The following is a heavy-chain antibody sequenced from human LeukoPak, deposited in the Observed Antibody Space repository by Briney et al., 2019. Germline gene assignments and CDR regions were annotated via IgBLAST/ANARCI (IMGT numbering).Heavy chain of an antibody. CDR2: IYPNGST. CDR1: GGSISSGDYS. V-gene: IGHV4-30-2*01. Sequence: TSKTLSLTCTVSGGSISSGDYSWSWIRQPPGKGLEWIGYIYPNGSTYYNPSLKSRVTISVDRSKNQFSLKLSSVTAADTAVYYCARGYDTYHYSFHYWGQGTLVTVSS. J-gene: IGHJ4*02. CDR3: ARGYDTYHYSFHY. D-gene: IGHD3-9*01.